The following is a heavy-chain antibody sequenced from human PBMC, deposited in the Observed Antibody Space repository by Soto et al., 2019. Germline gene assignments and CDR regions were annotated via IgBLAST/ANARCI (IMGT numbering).Heavy chain of an antibody. CDR3: AKVGSSWYLAWFDP. Sequence: GGSLRLSCVASGFTFSSYAMSWVRQAPGKGLEWVSAIIGSGGSTYYADSVKGRFTISRDNSKNTLYLQMNSLRAEDTAVFYCAKVGSSWYLAWFDPWGQGTLVTVSS. V-gene: IGHV3-23*01. CDR1: GFTFSSYA. D-gene: IGHD6-13*01. J-gene: IGHJ5*02. CDR2: IIGSGGST.